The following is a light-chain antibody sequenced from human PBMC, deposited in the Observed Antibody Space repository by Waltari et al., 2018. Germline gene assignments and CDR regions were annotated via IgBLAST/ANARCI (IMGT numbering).Light chain of an antibody. CDR1: QTITRY. CDR3: QQSYTTPRT. J-gene: IGKJ1*01. CDR2: GAS. V-gene: IGKV1-39*01. Sequence: DIQMTQSPSSLSASVGDRVTITCRANQTITRYLNWYQQKPGKAPRLLIQGASSLQSEVPSRFSGSGSGTDCALTITSLQPEDVATYFCQQSYTTPRTFGQGTTVDIK.